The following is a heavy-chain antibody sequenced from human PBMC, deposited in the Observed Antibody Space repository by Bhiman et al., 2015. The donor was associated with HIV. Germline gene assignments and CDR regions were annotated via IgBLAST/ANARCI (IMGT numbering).Heavy chain of an antibody. D-gene: IGHD5-24*01. Sequence: EVQLVESGGGLVQPGRSLRLSCAASGFTFDDYAMHWVRQAPGKGLEWVSGISWNSGSIGYADSVKGRFTISRDNAKNSLYLQMNSLRAEDTALYYCAKTKRWLQFDFDYWGQGTLVTVSS. CDR2: ISWNSGSI. CDR1: GFTFDDYA. CDR3: AKTKRWLQFDFDY. J-gene: IGHJ4*02. V-gene: IGHV3-9*01.